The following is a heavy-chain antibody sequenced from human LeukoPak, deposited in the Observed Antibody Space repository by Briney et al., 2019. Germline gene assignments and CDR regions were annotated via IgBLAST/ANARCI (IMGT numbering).Heavy chain of an antibody. CDR3: AKDGYCSSTSCYPTHFDS. V-gene: IGHV3-30*18. Sequence: GGSLTLSCAAPGCTFSPYAMHWVRQAPGKGLEWVALISNDGSKKYYADSVKGRFTISRDNSKNTLDLQMNSLRAEDTAVYYCAKDGYCSSTSCYPTHFDSWGQGPLVTVSS. D-gene: IGHD2-2*03. CDR1: GCTFSPYA. J-gene: IGHJ4*02. CDR2: ISNDGSKK.